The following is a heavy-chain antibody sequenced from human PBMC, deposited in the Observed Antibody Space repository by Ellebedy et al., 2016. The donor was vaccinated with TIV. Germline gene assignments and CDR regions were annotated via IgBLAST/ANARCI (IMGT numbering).Heavy chain of an antibody. D-gene: IGHD3-10*01. CDR2: ISYDASNK. J-gene: IGHJ4*02. V-gene: IGHV3-30*01. CDR3: ASNYYGSGNYRYYFNY. Sequence: PGGSLRLSCAASGFTFSTYALHWVRQAPGKGLEWVAVISYDASNKYYADSVKGRFTISRDNSQNTRFLQMNSLRAEDTAVYYCASNYYGSGNYRYYFNYWGQGTLVTVSS. CDR1: GFTFSTYA.